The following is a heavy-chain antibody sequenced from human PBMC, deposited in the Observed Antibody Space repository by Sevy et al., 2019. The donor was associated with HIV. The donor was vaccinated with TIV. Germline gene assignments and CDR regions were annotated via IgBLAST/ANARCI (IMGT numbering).Heavy chain of an antibody. V-gene: IGHV3-23*01. CDR2: ISGSGGST. J-gene: IGHJ5*02. Sequence: GGSLRLSCAASGFTFSSYAMSWVRQAPGKGLEWVSAISGSGGSTYYADSVKGRFTISRDNSKNTLYLQMNSLGAEDTAVYYCAKSGSYDFRRAIIVNWFDPWGQGTLVTVSS. CDR1: GFTFSSYA. D-gene: IGHD1-26*01. CDR3: AKSGSYDFRRAIIVNWFDP.